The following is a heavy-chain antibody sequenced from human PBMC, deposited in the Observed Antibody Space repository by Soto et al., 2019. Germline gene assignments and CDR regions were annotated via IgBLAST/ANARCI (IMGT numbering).Heavy chain of an antibody. D-gene: IGHD6-19*01. V-gene: IGHV4-59*01. CDR3: ARDRGLGSGWYGWFDP. CDR2: IYYSEST. Sequence: QVQLQESGPGLAKPSETLSLTCTVSGGSISSYFWSWIRQPPGKGLEWIGYIYYSESTNYNPSLKSRVTISVDTSKNQFSLKLSSVTAADTAVYYCARDRGLGSGWYGWFDPWGQGTLVTVSS. CDR1: GGSISSYF. J-gene: IGHJ5*02.